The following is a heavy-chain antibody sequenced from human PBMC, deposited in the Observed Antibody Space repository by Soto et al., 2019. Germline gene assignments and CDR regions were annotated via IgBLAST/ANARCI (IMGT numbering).Heavy chain of an antibody. Sequence: ASVKVSCKVSGYTLTELSMHWVRQAPGKGLEWMGGFDPEDGETIYAQKFQGRVTMTEDTSTDTAYMELSSLRSEDTAVYYCATDSYYDSSERGRGIDYWGRGTLVTVSS. V-gene: IGHV1-24*01. CDR2: FDPEDGET. CDR1: GYTLTELS. CDR3: ATDSYYDSSERGRGIDY. J-gene: IGHJ4*02. D-gene: IGHD3-22*01.